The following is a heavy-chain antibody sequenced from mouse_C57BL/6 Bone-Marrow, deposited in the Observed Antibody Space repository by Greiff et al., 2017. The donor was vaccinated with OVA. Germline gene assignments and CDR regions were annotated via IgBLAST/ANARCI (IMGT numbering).Heavy chain of an antibody. Sequence: EVKLMESGGGLVKPGGSLKLSCAASGFTFSDYGMHWVRQAPEKGLEWVAYISSGSSTIYYADTVKGRFTISRDNAKNTLFLQMTSLRSEDTAMYYCARNLYWYFDVWGTGTTVTVSS. CDR2: ISSGSSTI. J-gene: IGHJ1*03. CDR3: ARNLYWYFDV. CDR1: GFTFSDYG. V-gene: IGHV5-17*01.